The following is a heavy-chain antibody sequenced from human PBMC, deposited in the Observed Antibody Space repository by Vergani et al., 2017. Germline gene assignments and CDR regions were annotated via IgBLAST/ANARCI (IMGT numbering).Heavy chain of an antibody. CDR3: ARQNGGYYDSSGYYYAQYYFDY. V-gene: IGHV5-51*01. Sequence: EVQLVQSGAEVKKPGESLKISCKVSRYSFTSYWIGWVRQMTGKGLEWMRIIYPGDSDTRYSQSFQGQVTISADKSISTAYLQWSSLKASDTAMYYCARQNGGYYDSSGYYYAQYYFDYWGQGTLVTVSS. D-gene: IGHD3-22*01. CDR1: RYSFTSYW. CDR2: IYPGDSDT. J-gene: IGHJ4*02.